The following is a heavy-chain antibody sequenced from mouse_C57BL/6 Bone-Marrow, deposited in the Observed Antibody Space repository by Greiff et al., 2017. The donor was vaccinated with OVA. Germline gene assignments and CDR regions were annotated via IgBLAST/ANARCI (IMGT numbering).Heavy chain of an antibody. V-gene: IGHV14-4*01. CDR2: IDPENGDP. CDR1: GFNIKDDY. J-gene: IGHJ3*01. CDR3: TSVYEYDGFAY. D-gene: IGHD2-4*01. Sequence: EVQLQQSGAELVRPGASVKLSCTASGFNIKDDYMHWVKQRPEQGLEWIGWIDPENGDPEYASKFQGKATITADKSSNTAYLQLSSLTSEDTAVDDCTSVYEYDGFAYWGQGNLVTVSA.